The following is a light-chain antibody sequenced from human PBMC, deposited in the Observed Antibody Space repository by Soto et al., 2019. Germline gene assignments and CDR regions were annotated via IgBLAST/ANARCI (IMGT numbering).Light chain of an antibody. J-gene: IGKJ1*01. CDR2: GAS. CDR1: QSVGSSY. Sequence: EIVLTQSPGTLSLSPGERATLSCRASQSVGSSYLAWYQQKPGQAPRLLVYGASSRVTGIPDRFRGSGSGTDFTLTISRLEPEDFALYYCQQYGSSPRTFGQGTKVEIK. V-gene: IGKV3-20*01. CDR3: QQYGSSPRT.